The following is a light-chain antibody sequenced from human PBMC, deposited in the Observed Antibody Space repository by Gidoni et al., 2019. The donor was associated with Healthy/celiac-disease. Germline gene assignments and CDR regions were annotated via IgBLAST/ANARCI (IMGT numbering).Light chain of an antibody. J-gene: IGKJ1*01. CDR3: QQNYSYPWT. Sequence: AIRMTQTPSSLSASTGDRVTITCRASQGISSYLAWYQQKPGKAPKLLIYAASTLQSGVPSRCSGSGSGTDFTLTISCLQSEDFATYYCQQNYSYPWTFGQXTKVEIK. CDR1: QGISSY. CDR2: AAS. V-gene: IGKV1-8*01.